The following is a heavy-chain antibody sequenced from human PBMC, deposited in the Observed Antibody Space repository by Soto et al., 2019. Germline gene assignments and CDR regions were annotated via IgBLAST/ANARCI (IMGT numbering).Heavy chain of an antibody. Sequence: PSVKVSCTASGYSFTSYGIHWVRQAPGQRLEWMGWINAANGDTTYSPTFQGRVTITRDTSASTAYMELSSLRFEDTAVYYCVRRHVSATGIDWFDPWGQGTLVTVSS. CDR3: VRRHVSATGIDWFDP. CDR1: GYSFTSYG. D-gene: IGHD6-13*01. CDR2: INAANGDT. J-gene: IGHJ5*02. V-gene: IGHV1-3*01.